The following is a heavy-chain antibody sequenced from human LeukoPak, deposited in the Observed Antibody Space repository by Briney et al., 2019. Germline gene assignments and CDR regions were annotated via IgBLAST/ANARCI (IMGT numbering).Heavy chain of an antibody. D-gene: IGHD4-17*01. Sequence: GGSLRLSCAASGFSFDDYGLTWVRQAPGKGLEWVSYISSSSSYINYADSVRGRFTISRDNAKNSLYLQMNSLRAEDTAVYYCARVSYGDSGYFDYWGQGTLVTVSS. CDR3: ARVSYGDSGYFDY. CDR2: ISSSSSYI. V-gene: IGHV3-21*05. CDR1: GFSFDDYG. J-gene: IGHJ4*02.